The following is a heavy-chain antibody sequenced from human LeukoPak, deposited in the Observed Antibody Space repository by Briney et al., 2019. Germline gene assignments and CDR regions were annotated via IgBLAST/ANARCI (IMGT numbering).Heavy chain of an antibody. D-gene: IGHD5-12*01. CDR1: GFTFSSYS. CDR3: ARGVWGCSGYDYDFDY. V-gene: IGHV3-21*01. J-gene: IGHJ4*02. CDR2: ISSSSSYI. Sequence: GGSLRLSCAASGFTFSSYSMNWVRQAPGKGLEWVSSISSSSSYIYYADSVKGRFTISRDNVKNSLYLQMNSLRAEDTAVYYCARGVWGCSGYDYDFDYWGQGTLVTVSS.